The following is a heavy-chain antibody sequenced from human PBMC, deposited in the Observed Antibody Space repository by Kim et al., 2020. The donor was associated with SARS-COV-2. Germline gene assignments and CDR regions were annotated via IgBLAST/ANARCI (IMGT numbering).Heavy chain of an antibody. CDR2: ISGSGGST. CDR3: AKGGMGVLLWFGEFDY. J-gene: IGHJ4*02. D-gene: IGHD3-10*01. CDR1: GFTFSSFA. V-gene: IGHV3-23*01. Sequence: GGSLRLSCAASGFTFSSFAMSWVRQAPGKGLEWVSAISGSGGSTYYADSVKGRFTISRDNSKNTLYLQMNSLRAEDTAVYYCAKGGMGVLLWFGEFDYWGQGTLVTVSS.